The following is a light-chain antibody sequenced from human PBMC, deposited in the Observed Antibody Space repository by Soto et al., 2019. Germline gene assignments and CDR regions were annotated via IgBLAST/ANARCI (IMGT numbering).Light chain of an antibody. Sequence: EIVLTQSPAILSLSPGERATLSCRASQSVSTYLTWYQQKPGQAPRLLSYDAFNRATGIPARFSGSRSGTDFTLTISSLEPEDFAVYFCHQRSNWPLTFGGGTKVEIK. V-gene: IGKV3-11*01. J-gene: IGKJ4*01. CDR3: HQRSNWPLT. CDR1: QSVSTY. CDR2: DAF.